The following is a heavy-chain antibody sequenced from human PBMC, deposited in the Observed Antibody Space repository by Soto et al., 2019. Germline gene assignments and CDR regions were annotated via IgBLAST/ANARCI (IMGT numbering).Heavy chain of an antibody. V-gene: IGHV1-18*04. Sequence: ASVKVSCKASGYTFTSHGISWVRQAPGQGLEWMGWISAYNGNTNYAQKLQGRVTMTTDTSTSTAYMELRSLRSDDTAVYYCARVDIGYYYYGMDVWGQGTTVTVSS. CDR1: GYTFTSHG. J-gene: IGHJ6*02. CDR3: ARVDIGYYYYGMDV. CDR2: ISAYNGNT. D-gene: IGHD2-15*01.